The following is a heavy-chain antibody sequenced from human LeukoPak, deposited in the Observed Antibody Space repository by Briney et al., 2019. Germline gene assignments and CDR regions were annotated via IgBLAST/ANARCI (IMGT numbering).Heavy chain of an antibody. D-gene: IGHD6-13*01. CDR1: GFTFSSYS. V-gene: IGHV3-21*01. CDR3: ARDVPAAAGAFDY. Sequence: GGSLRLSCAASGFTFSSYSMNWVRQAPGKGLEWVSSISSSSSYIYYADSVKGRFTVSRDNAKNSLYLQMNSLRAEDTAAYYCARDVPAAAGAFDYWGQGTLVTVSS. J-gene: IGHJ4*02. CDR2: ISSSSSYI.